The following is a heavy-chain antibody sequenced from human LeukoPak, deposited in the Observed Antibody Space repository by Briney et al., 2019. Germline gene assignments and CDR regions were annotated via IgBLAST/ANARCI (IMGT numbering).Heavy chain of an antibody. CDR2: IPGSGGAT. D-gene: IGHD3-3*01. Sequence: GGSLRLSCEASGFTFSSYAIRWVRQAPGTGLEWVSSIPGSGGATYYADSVRGRFSISRDNAKNSLYLQMNSLRAEDTAVYYCASSYDFWSGYEYYFDYWGQGTLVTVSS. CDR3: ASSYDFWSGYEYYFDY. J-gene: IGHJ4*02. CDR1: GFTFSSYA. V-gene: IGHV3-23*01.